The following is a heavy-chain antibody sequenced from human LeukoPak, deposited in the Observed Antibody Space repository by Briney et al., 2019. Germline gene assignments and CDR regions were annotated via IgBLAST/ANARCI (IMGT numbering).Heavy chain of an antibody. V-gene: IGHV3-48*03. Sequence: GGSLRLSCVASGFTFSSYEMNWVRQAPGKGLEWVSYISNSGSTIYYADSVKGRFTISRDNAKNSLYMQMNSLRAEDTAVYYCARDSAAAMVSRFYYYYGMDVWGKGTTVTVSS. CDR2: ISNSGSTI. J-gene: IGHJ6*04. CDR3: ARDSAAAMVSRFYYYYGMDV. CDR1: GFTFSSYE. D-gene: IGHD2-2*01.